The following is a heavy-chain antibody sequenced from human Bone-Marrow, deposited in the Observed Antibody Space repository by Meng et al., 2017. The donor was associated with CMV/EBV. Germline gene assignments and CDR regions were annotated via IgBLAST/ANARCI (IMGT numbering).Heavy chain of an antibody. CDR3: ARERQDVVVPAAIDY. Sequence: GESLKISCAASGFTFDDYGMSWVRQAPGKGLEWVSGINWNGGSTGYADSVKGRFTISRDNAKNSLYLQMNSLRAEDTAVYYCARERQDVVVPAAIDYWGQGTLVTVSS. D-gene: IGHD2-2*01. CDR1: GFTFDDYG. CDR2: INWNGGST. J-gene: IGHJ4*02. V-gene: IGHV3-20*04.